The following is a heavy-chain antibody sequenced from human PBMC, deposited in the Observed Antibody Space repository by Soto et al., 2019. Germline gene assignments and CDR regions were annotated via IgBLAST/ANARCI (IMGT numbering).Heavy chain of an antibody. CDR3: ARGGGDGYNWGYIY. J-gene: IGHJ4*02. CDR2: INSDGSST. CDR1: GFTFSSFW. D-gene: IGHD5-12*01. V-gene: IGHV3-74*01. Sequence: EVQLVESGGALVQPGGSLRLSCAASGFTFSSFWIHWVRQAPGKGLMWVSRINSDGSSTNYADSVKGRFTISRDNAKNTLYLQMNSLRADDTAVYYCARGGGDGYNWGYIYGGQGTLVTVSS.